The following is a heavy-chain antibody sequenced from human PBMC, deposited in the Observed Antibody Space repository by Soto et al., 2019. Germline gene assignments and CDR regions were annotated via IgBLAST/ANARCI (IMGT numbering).Heavy chain of an antibody. Sequence: PGESLKISCKGSGYSFTSYWIGWVRQMPGKGLEWMGIIYPGDSDTRYSPSFQGQVTISADKSISTAYLQWSSLKASDTAMYYCARLTSPPYAIVDYYYRDVWGKGTTVTVSS. D-gene: IGHD1-20*01. V-gene: IGHV5-51*01. CDR1: GYSFTSYW. CDR3: ARLTSPPYAIVDYYYRDV. J-gene: IGHJ6*03. CDR2: IYPGDSDT.